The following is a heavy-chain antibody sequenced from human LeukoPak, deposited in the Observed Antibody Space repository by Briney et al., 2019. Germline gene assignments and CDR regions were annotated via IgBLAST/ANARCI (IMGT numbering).Heavy chain of an antibody. CDR2: ISYDGSNK. V-gene: IGHV3-30-3*01. Sequence: GGSLRLSCAASGFTFSSYAMHWVRQTPGKGLEWVAVISYDGSNKYYADSVKGRFTIPRDNSKNTLYLQMNSLRAEDTAVYYCARQSDYWGQGTLVTVSS. J-gene: IGHJ4*02. CDR1: GFTFSSYA. CDR3: ARQSDY.